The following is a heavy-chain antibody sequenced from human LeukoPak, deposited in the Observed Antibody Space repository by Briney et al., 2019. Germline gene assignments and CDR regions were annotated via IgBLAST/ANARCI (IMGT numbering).Heavy chain of an antibody. CDR3: SRLSHVAGAPKVSWFDP. Sequence: SGTLSLTCTVSAYSISDGWVWGMIRQPPGKGLEWLGSIYHSGTTYYNPSLKSRVTMSVDTSNNQFSLKLTSVTAADTAMYYCSRLSHVAGAPKVSWFDPWGQGTLVTVSS. CDR1: AYSISDGWV. D-gene: IGHD1-26*01. V-gene: IGHV4-38-2*02. CDR2: IYHSGTT. J-gene: IGHJ5*02.